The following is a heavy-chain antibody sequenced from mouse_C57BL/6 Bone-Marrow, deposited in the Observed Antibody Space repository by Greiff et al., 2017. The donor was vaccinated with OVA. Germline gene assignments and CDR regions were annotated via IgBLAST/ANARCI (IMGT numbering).Heavy chain of an antibody. CDR3: ANLLPYFDY. J-gene: IGHJ2*01. D-gene: IGHD1-1*01. Sequence: QVQLQQSGAELVRPGTSVKVSCKASGYAFTNYLIEWVKQRPGQGLEWIGVINPGSGGTNYNEKFKGKATLTADKYSSTAYMQLSSLTSEDSAVYFCANLLPYFDYWGQGTTLTVSS. V-gene: IGHV1-54*01. CDR1: GYAFTNYL. CDR2: INPGSGGT.